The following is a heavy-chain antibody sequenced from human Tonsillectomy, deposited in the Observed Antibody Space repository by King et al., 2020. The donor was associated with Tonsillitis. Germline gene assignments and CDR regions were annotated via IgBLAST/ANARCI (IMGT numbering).Heavy chain of an antibody. J-gene: IGHJ1*01. CDR3: ASTLVVPAAKGFQD. Sequence: QPQESGPGLVKPSETLSLTCTVSGGSISSSSYYWGWIRQPPGKGLEWIGSIYYSGSTYYNPSLKSRVTISVDTSKNQFSLRLSSVTAADTAVYYCASTLVVPAAKGFQDWGQGTLVTVSS. D-gene: IGHD2-2*01. CDR1: GGSISSSSYY. CDR2: IYYSGST. V-gene: IGHV4-39*01.